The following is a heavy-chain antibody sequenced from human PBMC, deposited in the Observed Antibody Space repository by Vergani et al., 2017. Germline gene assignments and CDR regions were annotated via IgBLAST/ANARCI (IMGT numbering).Heavy chain of an antibody. V-gene: IGHV3-30*02. CDR3: AKEGGENSDYGNFDD. Sequence: QVQLVETGGGVVQPGGSLRLYCATSGFSFNTYGAHWVRQAPGKGLEGVAFIGYDGRIKYNVDAVKGRFTISRDTSKKTMSLQMRSLRADDAAVDYCAKEGGENSDYGNFDDWGQETLVTVAS. D-gene: IGHD4-17*01. J-gene: IGHJ4*02. CDR1: GFSFNTYG. CDR2: IGYDGRIK.